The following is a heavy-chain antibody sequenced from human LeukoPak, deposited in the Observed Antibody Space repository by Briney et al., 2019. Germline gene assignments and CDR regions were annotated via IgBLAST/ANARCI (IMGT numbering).Heavy chain of an antibody. CDR2: IYYSGST. V-gene: IGHV4-39*01. D-gene: IGHD1-26*01. CDR1: GGSISSSSYY. Sequence: PSETLSLTCTVSGGSISSSSYYWGWVRQPPWKGLEWIGSIYYSGSTYYNPSLKSRVTISVDASKNQFSLKLTSVTAADTAVYYCARIVSLGATRFDCWGQGTLVTVSS. J-gene: IGHJ4*02. CDR3: ARIVSLGATRFDC.